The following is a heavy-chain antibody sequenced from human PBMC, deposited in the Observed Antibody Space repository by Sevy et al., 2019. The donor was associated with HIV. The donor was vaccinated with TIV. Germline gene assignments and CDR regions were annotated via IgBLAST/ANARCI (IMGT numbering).Heavy chain of an antibody. V-gene: IGHV3-30-3*02. CDR2: LSYDDSDE. CDR3: AKDDLGSIDY. D-gene: IGHD3-10*01. J-gene: IGHJ4*02. Sequence: GGSLRLSCAASGFIFSTSPMHWVRQAPGKGLECVAILSYDDSDENYADSVKGRFTISRDNSKNTLYLQMNSLRTEDTAVYYCAKDDLGSIDYWGQGTLVIVSS. CDR1: GFIFSTSP.